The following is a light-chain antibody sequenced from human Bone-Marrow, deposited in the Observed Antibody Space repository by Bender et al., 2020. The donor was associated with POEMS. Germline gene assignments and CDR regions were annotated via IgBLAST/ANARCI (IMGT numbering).Light chain of an antibody. CDR2: SNY. CDR1: SSNIGSNY. J-gene: IGLJ3*02. V-gene: IGLV1-47*02. Sequence: QSVLTQPPSASGTPGQSVIISCSGSSSNIGSNYVYWYQHLPGTAPRLVVYSNYQRPSGVPARFSGSKSGTSASLAISDIQSEDEGDYYCSSWDDSLSGWVFGGGTKLTVL. CDR3: SSWDDSLSGWV.